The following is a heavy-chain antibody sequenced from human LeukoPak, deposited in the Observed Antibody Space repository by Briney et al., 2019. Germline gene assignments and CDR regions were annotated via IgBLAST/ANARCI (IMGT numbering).Heavy chain of an antibody. Sequence: GSLKLSCAASGITLSSLGKHWGRQGPGQGLEWVAFIPYDGSDKYYADSVKGRFTISRDNSKNTLYLQMNSLRVDDTAVYYCAKDRSPSNWNYYFDSWGQGTLVTVSS. V-gene: IGHV3-30*02. CDR2: IPYDGSDK. CDR3: AKDRSPSNWNYYFDS. J-gene: IGHJ4*02. CDR1: GITLSSLG. D-gene: IGHD1-7*01.